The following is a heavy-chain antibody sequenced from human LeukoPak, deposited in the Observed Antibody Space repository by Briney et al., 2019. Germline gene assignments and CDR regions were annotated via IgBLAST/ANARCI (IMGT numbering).Heavy chain of an antibody. CDR3: ARGASGIQIWFFDP. Sequence: GGSLRLSCAASGFTFSSYWMSWVRQAPGKGLEWVANIKHDGSEKYYVDSVKGRFTISRDNAKKSLYLEMNSLRAEDTAVYYCARGASGIQIWFFDPWGQGTLVTVSS. CDR1: GFTFSSYW. J-gene: IGHJ5*02. CDR2: IKHDGSEK. D-gene: IGHD5-18*01. V-gene: IGHV3-7*01.